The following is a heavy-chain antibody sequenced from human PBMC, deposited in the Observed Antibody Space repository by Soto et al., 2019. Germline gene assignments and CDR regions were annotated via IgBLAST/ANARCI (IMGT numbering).Heavy chain of an antibody. CDR2: IYDSGSA. Sequence: QVQLQESGPGLVKPSQTLSLTCIVSGDSISRGGYFWTWIRQHPGKGLEWIGYIYDSGSAFYNPSLKSRVTMSVDPSKNQFSLNLRSVTAADPAVFYCARGILRPNHYMDVWGKGTAVAVSS. J-gene: IGHJ6*03. V-gene: IGHV4-31*03. CDR1: GDSISRGGYF. CDR3: ARGILRPNHYMDV. D-gene: IGHD1-26*01.